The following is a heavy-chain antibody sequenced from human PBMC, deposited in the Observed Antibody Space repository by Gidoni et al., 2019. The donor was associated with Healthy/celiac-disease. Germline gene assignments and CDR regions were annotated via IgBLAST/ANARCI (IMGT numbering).Heavy chain of an antibody. J-gene: IGHJ6*02. D-gene: IGHD6-13*01. V-gene: IGHV5-10-1*03. CDR1: GYSFTSYW. Sequence: EVQLVQSGAEVKKPGESLRISCKGSGYSFTSYWISWVRQMPGKGLEWMGRIDPSDSYTNYSPSFQGHVTISADKSISTAYLQWSSLKASDTAMYYCARQSGYSIWSVGMDVWGQGTTVTVSS. CDR3: ARQSGYSIWSVGMDV. CDR2: IDPSDSYT.